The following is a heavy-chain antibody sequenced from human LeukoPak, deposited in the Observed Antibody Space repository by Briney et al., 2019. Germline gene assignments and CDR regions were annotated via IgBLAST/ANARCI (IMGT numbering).Heavy chain of an antibody. Sequence: GGSLRLSCAASGFTFSSYSMNWVRQAPGKGLEWVSYISSSSSTIYYADSVKGRFTISRDNARNSLYLQMNSLRAEDTAAYYCARGYDKRGYYYYGMDIWGQGTTVTVSS. CDR1: GFTFSSYS. CDR3: ARGYDKRGYYYYGMDI. J-gene: IGHJ6*02. CDR2: ISSSSSTI. V-gene: IGHV3-48*01. D-gene: IGHD3-9*01.